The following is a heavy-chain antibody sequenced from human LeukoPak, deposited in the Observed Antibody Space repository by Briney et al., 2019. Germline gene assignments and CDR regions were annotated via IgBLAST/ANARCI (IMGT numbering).Heavy chain of an antibody. D-gene: IGHD4-11*01. V-gene: IGHV4-38-2*01. Sequence: PSETLSLTCAVSGYSISSGYYWGWIRQPPGKGLEWIGSIYHSGSTYYDPSLKSRVTISVDTSKNQFSLKLSSVTAADTAVYYCARHVYSNYYFDYWGQGTLLTVSS. J-gene: IGHJ4*02. CDR1: GYSISSGYY. CDR2: IYHSGST. CDR3: ARHVYSNYYFDY.